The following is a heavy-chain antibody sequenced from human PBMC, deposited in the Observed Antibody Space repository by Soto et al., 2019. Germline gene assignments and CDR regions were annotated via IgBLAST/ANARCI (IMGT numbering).Heavy chain of an antibody. CDR2: IYYSGST. Sequence: PSETLSLTCTVSGGSISSSSYYWGWIRQPPGKGLEWIGSIYYSGSTYYNPSLKSRVTISVDTSKNQFSLKLSSVTAADTAVYYCARVYDILTSAWLDPWGQGTLVTVSS. J-gene: IGHJ5*02. CDR1: GGSISSSSYY. CDR3: ARVYDILTSAWLDP. V-gene: IGHV4-39*01. D-gene: IGHD3-9*01.